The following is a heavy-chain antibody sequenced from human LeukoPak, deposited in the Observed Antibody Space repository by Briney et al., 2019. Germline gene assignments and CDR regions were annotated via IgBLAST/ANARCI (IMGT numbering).Heavy chain of an antibody. CDR1: RFTFSSYG. Sequence: EGSLRLSCAASRFTFSSYGMHWVRQAPGKGLEWVAFIPYDGNNKYYADSVKGRFTISRDNSKNTLYLQMNSLRAEDTAVYYCVKDGDDSGSYLVYWGQGTLVTVSS. D-gene: IGHD1-26*01. CDR3: VKDGDDSGSYLVY. CDR2: IPYDGNNK. V-gene: IGHV3-30*02. J-gene: IGHJ4*02.